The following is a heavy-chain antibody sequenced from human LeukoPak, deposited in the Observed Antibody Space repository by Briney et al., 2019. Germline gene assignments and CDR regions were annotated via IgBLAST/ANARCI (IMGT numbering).Heavy chain of an antibody. CDR2: IYYSGST. V-gene: IGHV4-31*03. CDR3: AREAVAAAGRIDY. D-gene: IGHD6-13*01. Sequence: SQTLSLTCTVSGGSISSGGYYWSWIRQHPGKGLEWIGYIYYSGSTYYNPSLKSRVTISVDTSKNQFSLKLSSVTAADTAVYYCAREAVAAAGRIDYWGQGTLVTVSS. CDR1: GGSISSGGYY. J-gene: IGHJ4*02.